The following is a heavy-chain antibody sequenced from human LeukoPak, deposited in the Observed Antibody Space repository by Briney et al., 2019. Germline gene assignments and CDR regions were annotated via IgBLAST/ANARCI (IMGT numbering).Heavy chain of an antibody. D-gene: IGHD6-19*01. CDR3: ANGQWPGY. Sequence: PGGSLRLSCAASGFTFSSYGMSWVRQAPGKGLEWVALISYDGSDKYYADSVKGRFTISRDNSKNTLYLQMNSLRAEDTAVYYCANGQWPGYWGQGTLVTVSS. J-gene: IGHJ4*02. CDR2: ISYDGSDK. CDR1: GFTFSSYG. V-gene: IGHV3-30*18.